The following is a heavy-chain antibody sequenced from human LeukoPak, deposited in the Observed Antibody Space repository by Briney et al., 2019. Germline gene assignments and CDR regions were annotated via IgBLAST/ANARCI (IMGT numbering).Heavy chain of an antibody. CDR2: IIPILGIA. CDR3: ARDPTLYGSGSTKFDP. Sequence: SVKVSCKASGGTFSSYTISWVRQAPGQGLGWMGRIIPILGIANYAQKFQGRVTITADKSTSTAYMELSSLRSEDTAVYYCARDPTLYGSGSTKFDPWGQGTLVTVSS. J-gene: IGHJ5*02. D-gene: IGHD3-10*01. V-gene: IGHV1-69*04. CDR1: GGTFSSYT.